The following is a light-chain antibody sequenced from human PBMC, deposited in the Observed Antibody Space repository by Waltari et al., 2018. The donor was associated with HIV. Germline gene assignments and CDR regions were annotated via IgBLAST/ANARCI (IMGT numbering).Light chain of an antibody. Sequence: QSALTQPASVSGSPGQSITISCTGTSSDVGGYNYVSWYQQHPGKAPKLMIYEVSHRPSGVSNRFSGSKSGNTASLTISGLQAEDEAYYYCSSYTSSSTRVFGGGTKLTVL. CDR2: EVS. CDR1: SSDVGGYNY. CDR3: SSYTSSSTRV. V-gene: IGLV2-14*01. J-gene: IGLJ2*01.